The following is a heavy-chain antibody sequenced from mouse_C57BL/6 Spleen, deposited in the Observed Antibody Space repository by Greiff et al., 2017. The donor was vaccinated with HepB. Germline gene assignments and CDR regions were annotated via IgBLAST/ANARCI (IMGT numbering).Heavy chain of an antibody. CDR3: ARSGSSFYFDY. Sequence: EVKLEESGGGLVKPGGSLKLSCAASGFTFSDYGMHCVRQAPEKGLEWVAYISSGSSTIYYADTVKGRFTISRDNAKNTLYLQMTSLRSEDTAMYYCARSGSSFYFDYWGQGTTLTVSS. V-gene: IGHV5-17*01. D-gene: IGHD1-1*01. J-gene: IGHJ2*01. CDR2: ISSGSSTI. CDR1: GFTFSDYG.